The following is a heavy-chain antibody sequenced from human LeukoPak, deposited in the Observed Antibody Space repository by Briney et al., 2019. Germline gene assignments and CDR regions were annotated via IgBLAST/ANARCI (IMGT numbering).Heavy chain of an antibody. J-gene: IGHJ4*02. CDR1: GFTFSSYA. D-gene: IGHD1-26*01. V-gene: IGHV3-23*01. CDR3: ASKGGTPGRLDF. CDR2: ISSTGGTT. Sequence: PGGSLRLSCAASGFTFSSYALSWVRQAPGKGLEWVSAISSTGGTTYYADSVKGRFTISRDNSKNTLYLQMNSLRAEDPAVYYWASKGGTPGRLDFWGQGTLVTVSS.